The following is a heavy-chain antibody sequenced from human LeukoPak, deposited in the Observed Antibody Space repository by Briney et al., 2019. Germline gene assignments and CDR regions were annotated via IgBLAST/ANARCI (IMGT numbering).Heavy chain of an antibody. J-gene: IGHJ4*02. CDR2: ISYDASNK. CDR1: GFTFSSYG. V-gene: IGHV3-30*18. CDR3: AKDYCSGGSCYLPLYYFDY. D-gene: IGHD2-15*01. Sequence: GGSLRLSCAASGFTFSSYGVHWVRQAPGKGLEWVAFISYDASNKYYAASVKGRFTISRDNSKNTVYLQMNSLREEDTAVYYCAKDYCSGGSCYLPLYYFDYWGQGTLVTVSS.